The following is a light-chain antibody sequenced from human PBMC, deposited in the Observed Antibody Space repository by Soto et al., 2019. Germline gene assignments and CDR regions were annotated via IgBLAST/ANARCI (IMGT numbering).Light chain of an antibody. V-gene: IGLV4-69*01. CDR3: QTWGTGIPWV. CDR1: SGHSSYA. Sequence: QLVLTQSPSASASLGASVKLTCTLSSGHSSYAIAWHQQQPEKSPRYLMKLNSDGSHSKGDGIPDRFSGSSSGAERYLTISSLQSEDEADYYCQTWGTGIPWVFGGGTKLNVL. J-gene: IGLJ3*02. CDR2: LNSDGSH.